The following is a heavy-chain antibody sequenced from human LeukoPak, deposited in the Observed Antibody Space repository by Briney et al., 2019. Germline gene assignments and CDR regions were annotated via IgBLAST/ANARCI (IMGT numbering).Heavy chain of an antibody. J-gene: IGHJ3*02. V-gene: IGHV1-8*03. CDR1: GYTFTSYD. CDR3: AREYGYSYGSDAFDI. Sequence: ASVKVSCKASGYTFTSYDINWVRQATGQGLGWMGWMNPNSGNTGYAQKFQGRVTITRNTSISTAYMELSSLRSVDTAVYYCAREYGYSYGSDAFDIWGQGTMVTVSS. D-gene: IGHD5-18*01. CDR2: MNPNSGNT.